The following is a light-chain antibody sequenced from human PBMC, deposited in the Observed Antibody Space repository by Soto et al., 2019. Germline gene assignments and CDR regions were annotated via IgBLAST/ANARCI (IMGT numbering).Light chain of an antibody. CDR3: QSYDSSLSGSRV. CDR1: SSNIGAGHD. Sequence: QTVVTQPPSVSGAPGQRVTISCTGSSSNIGAGHDVHWYQQLPGTAPKLLIYGNINRPSGVPDRFSGSKSGTSASLAITGLQTEDEAEYYCQSYDSSLSGSRVFGGGTKLTVL. J-gene: IGLJ3*02. V-gene: IGLV1-40*01. CDR2: GNI.